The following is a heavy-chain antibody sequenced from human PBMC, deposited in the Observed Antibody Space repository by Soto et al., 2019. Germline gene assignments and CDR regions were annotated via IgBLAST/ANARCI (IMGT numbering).Heavy chain of an antibody. CDR1: GFTLSRYA. CDR2: MSYDGNNQ. Sequence: GGALRLSRVASGFTLSRYAMHWVRQAAGKGLEWVPIMSYDGNNQYYAGSVTGRFTLSRDNFKNTLYLQMNSLRAEDTAVYYCAKALGELSPESFDYWGQGILVTVSS. CDR3: AKALGELSPESFDY. J-gene: IGHJ4*02. V-gene: IGHV3-30*18. D-gene: IGHD3-16*02.